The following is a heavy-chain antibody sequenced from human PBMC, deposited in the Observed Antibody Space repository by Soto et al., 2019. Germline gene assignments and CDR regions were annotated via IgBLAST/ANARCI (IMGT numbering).Heavy chain of an antibody. CDR2: IKQDGSEK. D-gene: IGHD6-13*01. CDR1: GFTFSSYW. Sequence: GGSLRLSCAASGFTFSSYWMSWVRQAPGKGLEWVANIKQDGSEKYYVDSVKGRFTISRDNAKNSLYLQMNSLRAEDTAVYYCARRVPAYSSSWYDYWGQGTLVTVSS. J-gene: IGHJ4*02. CDR3: ARRVPAYSSSWYDY. V-gene: IGHV3-7*01.